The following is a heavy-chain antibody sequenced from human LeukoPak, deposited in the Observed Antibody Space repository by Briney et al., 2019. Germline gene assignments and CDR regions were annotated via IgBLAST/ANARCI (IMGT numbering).Heavy chain of an antibody. CDR1: GFTFNVYA. V-gene: IGHV3-69-1*01. J-gene: IGHJ4*02. CDR2: IVGSSST. Sequence: GGSLRLSCAASGFTFNVYAMSWVRQAPGKGLEWVSSIVGSSSTYYADSLKGRFTISRDNAKNSLYLQMNSLRAEDTAVYYCARIGAGSSRDYWGQGTLVTVSS. CDR3: ARIGAGSSRDY. D-gene: IGHD6-13*01.